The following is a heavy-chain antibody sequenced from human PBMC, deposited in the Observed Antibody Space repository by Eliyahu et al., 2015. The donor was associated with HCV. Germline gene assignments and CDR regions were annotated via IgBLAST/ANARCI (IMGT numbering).Heavy chain of an antibody. Sequence: QVQLVESGGGVVQPGGSLRLSCXASGFPXSNXPMHLXPQAPGAGXXGVALISYDENNEYYLDSVKGRFTISRDNLKNMVYLQMNSLRAEDTAIYYCARGYTGSCIDKWGQGTLVTVSS. V-gene: IGHV3-30*16. J-gene: IGHJ4*02. D-gene: IGHD1-26*01. CDR2: ISYDENNE. CDR3: ARGYTGSCIDK. CDR1: GFPXSNXP.